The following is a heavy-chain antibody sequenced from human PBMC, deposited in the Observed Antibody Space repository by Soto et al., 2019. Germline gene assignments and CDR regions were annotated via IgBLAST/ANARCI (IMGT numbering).Heavy chain of an antibody. J-gene: IGHJ6*02. V-gene: IGHV3-53*01. CDR1: GFTVSGNS. CDR3: ASDGGAGTIVAGSQDKNSYHGMDV. CDR2: IFVVGRT. Sequence: EVPLVDSGGSLIQPGGSLRLSCGASGFTVSGNSISWVRQAPGMGLARVSYIFVVGRTYYEDSVRGRFSISSDTSKNTLFIQMNNLRAENSTVYYWASDGGAGTIVAGSQDKNSYHGMDVWGQGTTVTVSS. D-gene: IGHD6-19*01.